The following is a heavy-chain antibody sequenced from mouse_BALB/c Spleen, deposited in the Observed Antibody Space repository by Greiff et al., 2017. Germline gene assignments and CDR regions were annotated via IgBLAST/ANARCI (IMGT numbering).Heavy chain of an antibody. Sequence: LVESGGGLVKPGGSLKLSCAASGFTFSSYTMSWVRQTPEKRLEWVATISSGGSYTYYPDSVKGRFTISRDNAKNTLYLQMSSLKSEDTAMYYCTRDEGGWFAYWGQGTLVTVSA. CDR1: GFTFSSYT. CDR2: ISSGGSYT. CDR3: TRDEGGWFAY. J-gene: IGHJ3*01. V-gene: IGHV5-6-4*01.